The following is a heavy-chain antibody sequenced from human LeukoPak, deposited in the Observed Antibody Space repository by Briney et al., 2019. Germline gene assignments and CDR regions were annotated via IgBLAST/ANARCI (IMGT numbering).Heavy chain of an antibody. CDR1: GYSIASGCY. CDR2: INHRGSA. D-gene: IGHD1-26*01. Sequence: PSETLYLTCDVAGYSIASGCYWGGIRQPTGKGQEWNGNINHRGSASSNPSINARVTISLDTTNRQFSLKQISVTPAATAVYYCARHSGSYLQAFDYWGQGTLVTVSS. J-gene: IGHJ4*02. V-gene: IGHV4-38-2*01. CDR3: ARHSGSYLQAFDY.